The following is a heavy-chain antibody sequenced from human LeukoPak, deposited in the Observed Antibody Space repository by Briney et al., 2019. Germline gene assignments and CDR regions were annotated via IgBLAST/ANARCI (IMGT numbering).Heavy chain of an antibody. D-gene: IGHD4-11*01. CDR2: IYYSGST. CDR1: GGSISSSSYY. J-gene: IGHJ6*03. V-gene: IGHV4-39*01. CDR3: ARVGNDYSNFPYYYYMDV. Sequence: SETLSLTCTVSGGSISSSSYYWGWIRQPPGKGLEWIGSIYYSGSTYYNPSLKSRVTISVDTSKNQFSLKLSSVTAADTAVYYCARVGNDYSNFPYYYYMDVWGKGTTVTVSS.